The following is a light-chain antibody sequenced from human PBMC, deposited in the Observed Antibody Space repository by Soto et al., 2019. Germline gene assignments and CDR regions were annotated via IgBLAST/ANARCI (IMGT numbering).Light chain of an antibody. CDR2: EVS. V-gene: IGLV2-14*01. CDR3: SSYRGSSTLL. Sequence: QSALTQPASVSGSPGQSITIFCTGTSSDVGGYNYVSWYQQHPGKAPKLIIYEVSNRPSGVSNRFSGSKSGNTASLTISGLQADDEADYYCSSYRGSSTLLFGGGTKVTVL. CDR1: SSDVGGYNY. J-gene: IGLJ2*01.